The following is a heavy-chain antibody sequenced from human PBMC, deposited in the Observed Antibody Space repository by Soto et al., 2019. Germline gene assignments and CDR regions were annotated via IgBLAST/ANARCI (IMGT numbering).Heavy chain of an antibody. CDR3: ARGIRLPIDY. D-gene: IGHD2-15*01. CDR2: ISAYNGYT. V-gene: IGHV1-18*04. CDR1: GYTFTNYV. Sequence: QVQLEQSGTEVKKPGASVTVSCKASGYTFTNYVISWVRQAPGQGLEWMRISAYNGYTNYTQKLQGRVTMTTDKSPSTAYMALRSLRSDDTAVYYCARGIRLPIDYWGQVTLVTVSS. J-gene: IGHJ4*02.